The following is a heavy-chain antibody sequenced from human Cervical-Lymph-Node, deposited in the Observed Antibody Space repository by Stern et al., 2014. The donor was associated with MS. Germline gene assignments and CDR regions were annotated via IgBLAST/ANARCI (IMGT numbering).Heavy chain of an antibody. CDR1: GFTFSTYG. Sequence: VQLVESGGGVVQPGRSLRLSCAASGFTFSTYGMHWVRQAPGKGLEWVALISFDGNKKYYADSVKGRFTVSRDNSKNTLYLQMSSLRAEDTAVYYCAKAPIAVAGSWFAPWGQGTLVTVSS. CDR3: AKAPIAVAGSWFAP. D-gene: IGHD6-19*01. J-gene: IGHJ5*02. V-gene: IGHV3-30*18. CDR2: ISFDGNKK.